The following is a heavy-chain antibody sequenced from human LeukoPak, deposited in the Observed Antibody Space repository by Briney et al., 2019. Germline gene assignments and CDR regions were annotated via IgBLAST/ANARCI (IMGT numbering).Heavy chain of an antibody. J-gene: IGHJ6*02. V-gene: IGHV3-48*03. D-gene: IGHD6-13*01. CDR2: ISSSGSTI. CDR1: GFTFSSYE. Sequence: GGSLRLSCAASGFTFSSYEMNWVRQAPGKGLEWVSYISSSGSTIYYADSVKGRFTVSRDNAKNSLYLQMNSLRAEDTAVYYCAGRVKHYYGMDVWGQGTTVTVSS. CDR3: AGRVKHYYGMDV.